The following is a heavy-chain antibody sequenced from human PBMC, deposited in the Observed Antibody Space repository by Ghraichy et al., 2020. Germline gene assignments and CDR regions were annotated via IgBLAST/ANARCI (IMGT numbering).Heavy chain of an antibody. Sequence: SQTLSLTCAVYGGSFSGYYWSWIRQPPGKGLEWIGEINHSGSTNYNPSLKSRVTISVDTSKNQFSLKLSSVTAADTAVYYCARKRPAGQVVVTMVYYFDYWGQGTLVTVSS. V-gene: IGHV4-34*01. CDR3: ARKRPAGQVVVTMVYYFDY. CDR2: INHSGST. CDR1: GGSFSGYY. D-gene: IGHD3-10*01. J-gene: IGHJ4*02.